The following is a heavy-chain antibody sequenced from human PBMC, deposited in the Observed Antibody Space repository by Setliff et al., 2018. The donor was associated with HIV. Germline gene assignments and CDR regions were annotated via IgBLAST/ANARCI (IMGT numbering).Heavy chain of an antibody. Sequence: NPSETLSLTCTVSRDSIRNGPYYWGWIRQPPGKGLEWIGSIYYSGSAYYNPSFKSRVTLSVDTSENQFSLRLSSVTAADTAVYFCARGGTVSADFDSWGQGTLVTVSS. CDR2: IYYSGSA. J-gene: IGHJ4*02. D-gene: IGHD6-19*01. CDR3: ARGGTVSADFDS. V-gene: IGHV4-39*07. CDR1: RDSIRNGPYY.